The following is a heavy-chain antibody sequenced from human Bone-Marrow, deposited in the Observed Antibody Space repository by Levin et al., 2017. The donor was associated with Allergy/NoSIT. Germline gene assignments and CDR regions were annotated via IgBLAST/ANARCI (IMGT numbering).Heavy chain of an antibody. V-gene: IGHV3-23*01. CDR1: GFDFSSYA. Sequence: PGGSLRLSCAASGFDFSSYAMNWVRQAPGKGLEWVAHIRNSGDSTSYAESVMGRFTISRDNMKNTVYLQMISLETEDTAVYYCAKIAMADTNKKGFDTWGQGTLVTVSS. CDR2: IRNSGDST. D-gene: IGHD6-19*01. CDR3: AKIAMADTNKKGFDT. J-gene: IGHJ5*02.